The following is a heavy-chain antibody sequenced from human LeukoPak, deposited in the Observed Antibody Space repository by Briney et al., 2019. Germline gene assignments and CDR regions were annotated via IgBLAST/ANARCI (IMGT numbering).Heavy chain of an antibody. CDR2: IYYTRST. J-gene: IGHJ2*01. CDR1: GGSISSSSYY. CDR3: ARGVTMIVVVIHDWYFDL. Sequence: SETLSLTCTVSGGSISSSSYYWGWIRQPPGKGLEWIGSIYYTRSTYYNPSLKSRVTISVDTSKNQFSLKLTSVTAADTAVYYCARGVTMIVVVIHDWYFDLWGRGTLDTVSS. V-gene: IGHV4-39*01. D-gene: IGHD3-22*01.